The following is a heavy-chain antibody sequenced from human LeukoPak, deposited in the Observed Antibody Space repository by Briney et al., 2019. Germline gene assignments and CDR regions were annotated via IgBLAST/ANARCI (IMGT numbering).Heavy chain of an antibody. J-gene: IGHJ4*02. D-gene: IGHD6-6*01. CDR2: INPNSGGT. CDR1: GYTFTGYD. V-gene: IGHV1-2*02. CDR3: ATFDYTSSSLNY. Sequence: ASVRVSCKASGYTFTGYDMYWVRQAPGQGLEWMGWINPNSGGTNYAQKFKGRVTMTRDTSISTAYMELSRLRSDDTAVYYCATFDYTSSSLNYWGQGTLVTVSS.